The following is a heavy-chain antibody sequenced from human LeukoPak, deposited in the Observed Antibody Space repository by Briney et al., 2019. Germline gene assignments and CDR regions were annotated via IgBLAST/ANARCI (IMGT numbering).Heavy chain of an antibody. CDR1: GFTFSSYA. CDR3: ASLTYYDILTGPFDY. D-gene: IGHD3-9*01. CDR2: ISGSGGST. Sequence: GGSLRLSCAASGFTFSSYAMSWVRQAPGKGLEWVSAISGSGGSTYYADSVKGRFTISRDNSKNTLYLQMNSLRAEDTAVYYCASLTYYDILTGPFDYWGQGTLDTVSS. J-gene: IGHJ4*02. V-gene: IGHV3-23*01.